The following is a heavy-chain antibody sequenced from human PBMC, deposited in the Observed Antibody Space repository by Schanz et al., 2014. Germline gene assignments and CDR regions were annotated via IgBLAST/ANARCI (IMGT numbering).Heavy chain of an antibody. J-gene: IGHJ4*02. D-gene: IGHD5-18*01. CDR3: AKDAENTAMITDYFDY. V-gene: IGHV3-23*01. CDR1: GFTFTNYA. Sequence: EVQLLESGGGLVQPGGSLRLSCAASGFTFTNYAMSWVRQAPGKGLEWVSLISDSGDTAYYADSVKGRFTISRDNSKTTVYLQMNSLRAEDTAVYYCAKDAENTAMITDYFDYWGQGTLVTVSS. CDR2: ISDSGDTA.